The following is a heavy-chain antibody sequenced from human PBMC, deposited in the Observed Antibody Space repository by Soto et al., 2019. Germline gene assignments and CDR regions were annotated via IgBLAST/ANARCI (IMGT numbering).Heavy chain of an antibody. V-gene: IGHV3-23*01. J-gene: IGHJ4*02. D-gene: IGHD5-12*01. CDR3: AKDLDQMATIFDY. Sequence: EVQLLESGGGLVQPGGSLRLSCAASGFTFSSYAISWFLQVPGKGLEWVSAISGRGGSTYYADSVKGRFTISRDNSKNTLYLQMNSLRAEDTAVYYCAKDLDQMATIFDYWGQGTLVTVSS. CDR2: ISGRGGST. CDR1: GFTFSSYA.